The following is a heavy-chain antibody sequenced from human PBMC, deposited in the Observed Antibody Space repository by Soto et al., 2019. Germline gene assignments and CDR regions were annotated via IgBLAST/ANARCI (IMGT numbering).Heavy chain of an antibody. D-gene: IGHD1-26*01. CDR1: GGSISSGGYY. V-gene: IGHV4-31*03. J-gene: IGHJ4*02. CDR2: IYYSGST. Sequence: QVQLQESGPGLVKPSQTLSLTCTVSGGSISSGGYYWSWIRQHPGKGLEWIGYIYYSGSTYYNPSLMSRVTISVDTTTNQFSLKLISVTAADTAVYYCARDRGPWTNFDYWGQGTLVTVSS. CDR3: ARDRGPWTNFDY.